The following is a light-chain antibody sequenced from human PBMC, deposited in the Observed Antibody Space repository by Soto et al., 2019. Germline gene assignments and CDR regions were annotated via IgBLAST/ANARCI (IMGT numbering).Light chain of an antibody. V-gene: IGKV1-5*03. CDR2: KAS. CDR1: QSISYW. J-gene: IGKJ1*01. Sequence: DIQMTQSPSTLSASVGYRVTITCRASQSISYWLAWYQHRPGKAPRLLIYKASSLQSGVPSRFSGSVSGTEFTLTISSLQPDDFATYYCLQHNSYPWTFGQGTKVDI. CDR3: LQHNSYPWT.